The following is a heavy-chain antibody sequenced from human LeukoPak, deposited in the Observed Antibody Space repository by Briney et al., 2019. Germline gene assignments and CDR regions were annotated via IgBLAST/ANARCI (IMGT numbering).Heavy chain of an antibody. D-gene: IGHD1-26*01. Sequence: PGGSLRLSCTASGFTFGDYAMSWVRQAPGKGLEWVGFIRSKAYGGTTEYAASVKGRFTISRDDSKSIAYLQMNSLKTEDTAVYYCTRSIAGATIFDYWGQGTLVTVSS. CDR1: GFTFGDYA. V-gene: IGHV3-49*04. CDR2: IRSKAYGGTT. J-gene: IGHJ4*02. CDR3: TRSIAGATIFDY.